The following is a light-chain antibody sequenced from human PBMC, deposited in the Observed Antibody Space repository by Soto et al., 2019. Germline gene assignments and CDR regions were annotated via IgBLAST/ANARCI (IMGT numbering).Light chain of an antibody. CDR3: QPTSSTPPT. J-gene: IGKJ1*01. Sequence: DIQMTQSPSALSASVGDRVTITCRASQSITNYLNWYQHKPGQAPNLLIYAASTLQAGVPSRFRGSGSGTDFTLTISSLQPEDFATYICQPTSSTPPTFGQGTKVDIK. CDR2: AAS. V-gene: IGKV1-39*01. CDR1: QSITNY.